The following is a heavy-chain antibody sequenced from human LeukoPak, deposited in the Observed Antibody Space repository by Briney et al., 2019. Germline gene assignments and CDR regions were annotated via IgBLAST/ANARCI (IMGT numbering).Heavy chain of an antibody. J-gene: IGHJ4*02. CDR2: IYYSGST. V-gene: IGHV4-39*01. Sequence: SETLSLTCTVSGGSISSSSYYWGWIRQPPGKGLEWIGSIYYSGSTYYNPSLKSRVTISVDTSKNQFSLKLSSVTAADTAVYYCARQEGAMVRGVHFDYWGQGTLVTVSS. D-gene: IGHD3-10*01. CDR3: ARQEGAMVRGVHFDY. CDR1: GGSISSSSYY.